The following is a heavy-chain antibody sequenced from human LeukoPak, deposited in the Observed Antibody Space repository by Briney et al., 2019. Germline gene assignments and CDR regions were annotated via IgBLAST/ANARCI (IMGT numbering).Heavy chain of an antibody. CDR2: ISGSISSK. CDR3: SRDVTSGFYGSGAFDF. Sequence: GGSLRLSCAASGFGFSSYTMNWVRQAPGKGLEWVSSISGSISSKLYAESVKGRFTISRDNAKNSLYLQMNSLRAEDTAVYCCSRDVTSGFYGSGAFDFWGQGTMVTVSS. D-gene: IGHD3-22*01. V-gene: IGHV3-21*01. J-gene: IGHJ3*01. CDR1: GFGFSSYT.